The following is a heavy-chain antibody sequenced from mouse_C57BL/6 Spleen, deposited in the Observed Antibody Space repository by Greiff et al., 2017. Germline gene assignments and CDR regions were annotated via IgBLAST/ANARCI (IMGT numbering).Heavy chain of an antibody. Sequence: EVMLVESGGGLVQPGGSMKLSCAASGFTFSDAWMDWVRQSPEKGLEWVAEIRNKANNHATSYAESVKGRFTISRDDSKSSVYLQMNSLRAEYTGIYYCTSGVTNYYYAMDYWGQGTSVTVSS. CDR2: IRNKANNHAT. D-gene: IGHD2-2*01. CDR3: TSGVTNYYYAMDY. J-gene: IGHJ4*01. V-gene: IGHV6-6*01. CDR1: GFTFSDAW.